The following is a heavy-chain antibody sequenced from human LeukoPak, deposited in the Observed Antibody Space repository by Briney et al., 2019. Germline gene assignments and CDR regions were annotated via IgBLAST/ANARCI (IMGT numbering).Heavy chain of an antibody. CDR1: GRSISSRNW. V-gene: IGHV4-4*02. Sequence: SETLSLTCAVSGRSISSRNWWSWVRQPPGKGLEWIGEIYHSGSTNYNPSLKSRVTITVDKSKNQLSLKLSSVTAADTAVYYCARVYGGILTGYYGYDYWGQGTQVTVSS. CDR3: ARVYGGILTGYYGYDY. CDR2: IYHSGST. D-gene: IGHD3-9*01. J-gene: IGHJ4*02.